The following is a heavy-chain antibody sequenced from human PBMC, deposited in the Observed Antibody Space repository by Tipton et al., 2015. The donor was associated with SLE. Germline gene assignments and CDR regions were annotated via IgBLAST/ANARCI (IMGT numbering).Heavy chain of an antibody. CDR3: ARGQVVDY. D-gene: IGHD2-21*01. Sequence: TLSLTCTVSGGSISSHYWSWIRQPPGKGLEWIGYIYYSGSTNYNPSLKSRVTISVDTSKNQFSLKLSSVTAADTAVYYCARGQVVDYWGQGTLVTVSS. J-gene: IGHJ4*02. CDR2: IYYSGST. CDR1: GGSISSHY. V-gene: IGHV4-59*11.